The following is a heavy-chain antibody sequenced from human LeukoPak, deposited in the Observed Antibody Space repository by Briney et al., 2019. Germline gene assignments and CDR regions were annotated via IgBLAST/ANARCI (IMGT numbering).Heavy chain of an antibody. D-gene: IGHD5-18*01. V-gene: IGHV4-34*01. J-gene: IGHJ3*02. CDR3: ARDVDTQNSAFVI. CDR2: INHSGST. Sequence: SETLSLTCAVYGGSFSGYYWSWIRQPPGKGLEWIGEINHSGSTNYNPSLKSRVTISVDTSKNQFSLKLSSVTAADTAVYYCARDVDTQNSAFVIWGQGTMVTASS. CDR1: GGSFSGYY.